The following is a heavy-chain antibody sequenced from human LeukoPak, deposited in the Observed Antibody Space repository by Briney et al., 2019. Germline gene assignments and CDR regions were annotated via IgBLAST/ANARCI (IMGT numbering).Heavy chain of an antibody. D-gene: IGHD3-3*01. Sequence: GGSLRLSCAASGFTFSNYWMTWVRQAPGKGLEWVANIKQDGSEKYYVDSVKGRFTISRDNAKNSLYLQMNSLRAEDTAVYYCARRDYDFWSGYSYYYYYYMDVWGKGTTVTVSS. CDR1: GFTFSNYW. CDR2: IKQDGSEK. J-gene: IGHJ6*03. V-gene: IGHV3-7*01. CDR3: ARRDYDFWSGYSYYYYYYMDV.